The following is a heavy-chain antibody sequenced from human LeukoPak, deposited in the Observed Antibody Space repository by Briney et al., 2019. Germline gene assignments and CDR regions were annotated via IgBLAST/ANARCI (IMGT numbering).Heavy chain of an antibody. Sequence: GRSLRLSCAASGFSFDDYAMHWVRQAPGKGLEWVSGISWNSGSIGYADSVKGRFTISRDNAKNSLYLQMNSLRAEDTALYYCAKVGILTDIVATRGAFDIWGQGTMVTVSS. D-gene: IGHD5-12*01. CDR1: GFSFDDYA. CDR2: ISWNSGSI. J-gene: IGHJ3*02. V-gene: IGHV3-9*01. CDR3: AKVGILTDIVATRGAFDI.